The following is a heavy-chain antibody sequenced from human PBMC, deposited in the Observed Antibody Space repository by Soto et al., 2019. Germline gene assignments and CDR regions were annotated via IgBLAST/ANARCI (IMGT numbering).Heavy chain of an antibody. V-gene: IGHV3-53*01. CDR1: GFDVTTNC. J-gene: IGHJ4*02. Sequence: GGSLRLSCVGSGFDVTTNCMRWVRQAPGKGLECVSIVCTVGATHYADSVKGRFTISRDRSKNTVHLQMNNVRAEVTAVYYCVRDKRTISGIFPGYWGQGTQVTVSS. CDR3: VRDKRTISGIFPGY. D-gene: IGHD1-1*01. CDR2: VCTVGAT.